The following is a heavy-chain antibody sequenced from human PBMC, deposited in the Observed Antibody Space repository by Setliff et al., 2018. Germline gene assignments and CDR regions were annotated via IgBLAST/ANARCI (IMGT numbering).Heavy chain of an antibody. D-gene: IGHD2-21*01. Sequence: SETLSLTCAVYGGSFNVYFWSWIRQPPGKGLEWIGEISHSGSTNYDPDLRSRVTISVDTSRNQFSLNLTSVTAADTAVYYCAKEYVVIQFVTNVHNHYGMDVWGQGTTVTVSS. CDR1: GGSFNVYF. CDR3: AKEYVVIQFVTNVHNHYGMDV. CDR2: ISHSGST. V-gene: IGHV4-34*01. J-gene: IGHJ6*02.